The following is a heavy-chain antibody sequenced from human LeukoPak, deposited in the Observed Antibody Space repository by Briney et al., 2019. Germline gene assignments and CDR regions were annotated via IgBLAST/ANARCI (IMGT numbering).Heavy chain of an antibody. J-gene: IGHJ4*02. V-gene: IGHV5-51*01. CDR2: IHPGDSNT. CDR1: GYRFTNFW. D-gene: IGHD2-8*02. CDR3: TRRGSNCTGGSCFDY. Sequence: GESLKISCKGSGYRFTNFWIGWVRRMPGKGLEWMGVIHPGDSNTRYRPSLQGHVTITADTSISTAYLQWSSLKASDTAIYYCTRRGSNCTGGSCFDYWGQGTLVTVSS.